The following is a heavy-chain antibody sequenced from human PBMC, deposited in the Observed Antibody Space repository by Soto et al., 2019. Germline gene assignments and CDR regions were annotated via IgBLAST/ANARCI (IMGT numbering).Heavy chain of an antibody. J-gene: IGHJ4*02. Sequence: PGGSLRLSCATSGFTFSSYWMSWVRQPPGKGLEWVATIKQDESEKYYVDSVKGRFTVSRDNAKNSLYLQMNTLRAEDTAAYYCARGDYFDRRFDYWGQGAL. CDR1: GFTFSSYW. CDR3: ARGDYFDRRFDY. D-gene: IGHD3-22*01. V-gene: IGHV3-7*03. CDR2: IKQDESEK.